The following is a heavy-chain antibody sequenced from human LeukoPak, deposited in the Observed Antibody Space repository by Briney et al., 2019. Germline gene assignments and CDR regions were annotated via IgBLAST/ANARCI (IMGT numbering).Heavy chain of an antibody. V-gene: IGHV3-23*01. CDR3: AKKDGDSYYYYFYGMDV. J-gene: IGHJ6*02. D-gene: IGHD4-17*01. CDR1: GITFSNYA. CDR2: ISGSDGSA. Sequence: GGSLRLSCAASGITFSNYAMIWVRQAPGKGLEWVSAISGSDGSAYYADSVKGRFTISRDDSKNTLYLQVNGLRADDTAVYYCAKKDGDSYYYYFYGMDVWGQGTTVTVSS.